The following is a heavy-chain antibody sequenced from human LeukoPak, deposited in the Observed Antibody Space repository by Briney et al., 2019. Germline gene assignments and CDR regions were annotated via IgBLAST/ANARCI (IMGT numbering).Heavy chain of an antibody. CDR3: AKDYAVAAAGTAFDY. Sequence: PGGSLRLSCAASGFTFSSYGMHWVRQAPGKGLEWVAVISYDGSNKYYADSVKGRFTISRDNSKNTLYLQMNSLRAEDTAVYCCAKDYAVAAAGTAFDYWGQGTLVTVSS. V-gene: IGHV3-30*18. CDR1: GFTFSSYG. CDR2: ISYDGSNK. D-gene: IGHD6-13*01. J-gene: IGHJ4*02.